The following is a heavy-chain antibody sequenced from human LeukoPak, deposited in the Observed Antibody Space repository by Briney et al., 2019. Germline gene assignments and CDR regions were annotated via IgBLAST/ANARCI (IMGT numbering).Heavy chain of an antibody. CDR1: GYPFTTYD. J-gene: IGHJ4*02. CDR3: ATGGIAAAPPEY. D-gene: IGHD6-25*01. CDR2: MDPNNENT. V-gene: IGHV1-8*03. Sequence: ASVKVSCKASGYPFTTYDINWVRQATGQGLEWMGRMDPNNENTGFAQKFQSRVTITRNTSISTAYMELSSLTSEDTAVYYCATGGIAAAPPEYWGQGTLVTVSS.